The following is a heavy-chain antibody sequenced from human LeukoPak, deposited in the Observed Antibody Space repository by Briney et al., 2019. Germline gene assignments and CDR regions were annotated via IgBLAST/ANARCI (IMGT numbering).Heavy chain of an antibody. CDR1: GFTLSNNY. Sequence: GGSLRLSCAASGFTLSNNYMSWVRQAPGKGVEWVSVIYSAGTTYYADPVKGRFTISRDNSKNTLYLQMNSLRVEDTAVYYCAREGSSGWYEFWFDPWGQGTLVTVSS. V-gene: IGHV3-66*01. J-gene: IGHJ5*02. D-gene: IGHD6-19*01. CDR3: AREGSSGWYEFWFDP. CDR2: IYSAGTT.